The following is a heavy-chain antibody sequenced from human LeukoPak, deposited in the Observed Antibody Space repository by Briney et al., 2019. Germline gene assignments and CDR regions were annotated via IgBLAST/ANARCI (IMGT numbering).Heavy chain of an antibody. CDR1: GGSISSYY. CDR3: ARDRIAAAGNGGYNWFDP. J-gene: IGHJ5*02. D-gene: IGHD6-13*01. CDR2: IYTSGST. Sequence: PSETLSLTCTVSGGSISSYYWSWIRQPAGKGLEWIGRIYTSGSTNYNPSLKSRVTMSVDTSKNQFSLKLSSVTAADTAVYYCARDRIAAAGNGGYNWFDPWGQGTLVTVSS. V-gene: IGHV4-4*07.